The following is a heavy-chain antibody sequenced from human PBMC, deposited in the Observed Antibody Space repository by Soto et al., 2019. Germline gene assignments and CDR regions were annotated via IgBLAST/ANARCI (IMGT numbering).Heavy chain of an antibody. D-gene: IGHD6-13*01. V-gene: IGHV1-69*01. CDR2: IIPMFGTV. Sequence: QVQLVQSGAEVKKPGSSVKVSCKASGGTVSAYAISWVRQAPGQGLVWLGGIIPMFGTVIYAQKFEDRVTITADESQSTAYMDLRSLRSEDTAVYYCARGPDFRPIRSSCTLEQWGQGTLVTV. J-gene: IGHJ4*02. CDR1: GGTVSAYA. CDR3: ARGPDFRPIRSSCTLEQ.